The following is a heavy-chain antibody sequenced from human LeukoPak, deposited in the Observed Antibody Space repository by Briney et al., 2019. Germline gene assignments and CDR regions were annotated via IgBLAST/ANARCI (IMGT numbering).Heavy chain of an antibody. Sequence: GGSLRLSCAASGFTFRSYDMHWVRQATGKGLEWVSGIGTAGEIYYPGSVTGRFTISRENAKNSLYLQMNSLRAGDTAVYYCARAAYSSTWYSRYFDLWGRGTLVTVSS. CDR3: ARAAYSSTWYSRYFDL. CDR1: GFTFRSYD. CDR2: IGTAGEI. V-gene: IGHV3-13*01. D-gene: IGHD6-13*01. J-gene: IGHJ2*01.